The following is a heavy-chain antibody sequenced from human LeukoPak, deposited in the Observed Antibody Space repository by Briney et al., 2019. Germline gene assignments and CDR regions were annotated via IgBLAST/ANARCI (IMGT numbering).Heavy chain of an antibody. CDR2: ISWNSGSI. CDR1: GFTFDDYA. D-gene: IGHD4-17*01. CDR3: AKDSVPCGDYDFPYFDY. J-gene: IGHJ4*02. Sequence: GGSLRLSCAASGFTFDDYAMHWVRQAPGKGLEWVSGISWNSGSIGYADSVKGRFTISRDNAKNSLYLQMNSLRAEDTALYYCAKDSVPCGDYDFPYFDYWGQGTLVTVSS. V-gene: IGHV3-9*01.